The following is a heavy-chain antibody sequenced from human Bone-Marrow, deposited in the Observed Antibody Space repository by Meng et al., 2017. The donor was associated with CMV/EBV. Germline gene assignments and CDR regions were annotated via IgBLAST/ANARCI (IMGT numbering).Heavy chain of an antibody. V-gene: IGHV1-69*05. CDR1: GGIFSSYA. D-gene: IGHD2-2*02. CDR2: IIPIFDTT. CDR3: ATSFVNCSTSNCYKYNWFDP. Sequence: SVKVSCKTSGGIFSSYAINWVRQAPGQGLEWMGGIIPIFDTTNYAQKFQGRVTITTDESTSTAYMDLNSLRSEDTAVYYCATSFVNCSTSNCYKYNWFDPWGQGTLVTVYS. J-gene: IGHJ5*02.